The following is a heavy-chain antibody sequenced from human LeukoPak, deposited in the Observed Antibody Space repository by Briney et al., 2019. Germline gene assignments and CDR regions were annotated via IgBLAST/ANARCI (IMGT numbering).Heavy chain of an antibody. CDR3: ARPRGRQQLVPFDY. CDR1: GYSFTNYW. J-gene: IGHJ4*02. Sequence: GESLKISCKGFGYSFTNYWIGWVRQMPGKGLEWMGIIYPDDSDTRYSPSFQGQITISADKSISTAYLQWSSLKASDTAMYYCARPRGRQQLVPFDYWGQGTLVTVSS. CDR2: IYPDDSDT. D-gene: IGHD6-13*01. V-gene: IGHV5-51*01.